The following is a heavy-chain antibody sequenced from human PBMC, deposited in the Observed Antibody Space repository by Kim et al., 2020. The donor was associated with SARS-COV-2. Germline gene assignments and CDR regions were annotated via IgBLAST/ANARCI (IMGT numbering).Heavy chain of an antibody. V-gene: IGHV4-39*01. CDR1: GGSISSSSYY. Sequence: SETLSLTCTVSGGSISSSSYYWGWIRQPPGKGLEWIGSIYYSGSTYYNPSLKSRVTISVDTSKNQFSLKLSSVTAADTAVYYCARISLGIVGAASFDYWGQGTLVTVSS. J-gene: IGHJ4*02. CDR2: IYYSGST. D-gene: IGHD1-26*01. CDR3: ARISLGIVGAASFDY.